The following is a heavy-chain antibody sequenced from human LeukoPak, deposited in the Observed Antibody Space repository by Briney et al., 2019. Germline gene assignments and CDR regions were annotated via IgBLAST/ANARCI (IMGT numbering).Heavy chain of an antibody. CDR1: GFTFSSYA. CDR2: IVDSGGST. Sequence: GGSLRLSCAASGFTFSSYAMSWVRQAPGKGLEWVSAIVDSGGSTYDADSVKGRFTISRDNSKNTLYLQMNSLGAEDTAVYYCAKDTSIGRYCTNGVCSPFDYWGQGTLVTVSS. J-gene: IGHJ4*02. V-gene: IGHV3-23*01. D-gene: IGHD2-8*01. CDR3: AKDTSIGRYCTNGVCSPFDY.